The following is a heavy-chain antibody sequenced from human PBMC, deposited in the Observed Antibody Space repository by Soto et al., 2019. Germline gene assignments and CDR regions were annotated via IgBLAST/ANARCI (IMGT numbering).Heavy chain of an antibody. V-gene: IGHV3-23*01. CDR2: ISPTGGST. Sequence: EVQLLESGGGLVHPGGSLRLSCATSGFSFSSYAMTWLRQAPGKGLELVSTISPTGGSTYYADSVTGRFTISRDDSKNTLYLHMNSLRAEDTATYYCAKDLLQWMGGSGPFDYWGQGTLVTVSS. J-gene: IGHJ4*02. CDR3: AKDLLQWMGGSGPFDY. CDR1: GFSFSSYA. D-gene: IGHD6-19*01.